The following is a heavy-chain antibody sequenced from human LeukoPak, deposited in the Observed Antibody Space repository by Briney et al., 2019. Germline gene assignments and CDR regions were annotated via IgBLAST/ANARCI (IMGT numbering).Heavy chain of an antibody. J-gene: IGHJ6*03. Sequence: ASVKVSCKASGYTFTGYYIHWVRQAPGQGLEWMGWINPNNGATKSAEMFQDRVTMTRDTSISTAYMELSSLRYDDTAVFYCAKNLYSGTSLPYYYYYYMDVWGAGATVTVSS. CDR3: AKNLYSGTSLPYYYYYYMDV. D-gene: IGHD3-10*01. CDR1: GYTFTGYY. V-gene: IGHV1-2*02. CDR2: INPNNGAT.